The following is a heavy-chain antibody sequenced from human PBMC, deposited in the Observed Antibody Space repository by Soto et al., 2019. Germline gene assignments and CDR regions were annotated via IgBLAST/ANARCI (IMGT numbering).Heavy chain of an antibody. J-gene: IGHJ4*02. V-gene: IGHV1-18*04. CDR3: ARDSPRPNYYGSSGYPIGY. CDR1: GYTFTSYG. D-gene: IGHD3-22*01. Sequence: GASVKVSCKASGYTFTSYGISWVRQAPGQGLEWMGWISAYNGNTNYAQKLQGRVTMTTDTSTSTAYMELRSLRSDDTAVYYCARDSPRPNYYGSSGYPIGYWGQGTLVTVSS. CDR2: ISAYNGNT.